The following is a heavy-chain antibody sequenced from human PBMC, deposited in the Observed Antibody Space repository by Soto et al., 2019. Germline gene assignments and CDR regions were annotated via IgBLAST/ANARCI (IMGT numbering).Heavy chain of an antibody. CDR1: GGSISSYY. CDR2: THYSGST. J-gene: IGHJ4*02. V-gene: IGHV4-59*08. D-gene: IGHD5-18*01. CDR3: ARHPGYGLYYFDY. Sequence: PSETLSLTCTVSGGSISSYYWSWIRQPPGKGLEWIGYTHYSGSTNYNPSLKSRVTISVDTSKNQLSLKLSSVIAADTAVYYCARHPGYGLYYFDYWGQGTLVTVSS.